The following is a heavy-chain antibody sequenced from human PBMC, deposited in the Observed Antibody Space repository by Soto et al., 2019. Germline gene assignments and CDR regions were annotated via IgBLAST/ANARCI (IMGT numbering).Heavy chain of an antibody. CDR1: GLIFSDYH. D-gene: IGHD6-19*01. CDR2: IRRKANSYTT. J-gene: IGHJ6*02. CDR3: AMLGGWSGGSSGMDV. Sequence: EVQLVESGGGLVQPGGSERLSCAASGLIFSDYHMDWVRQAPGKGLEWVGRIRRKANSYTTEYAASVKGRFTISRDDSKNSLYLQMNSLKSEDTAVYYCAMLGGWSGGSSGMDVWGQGTPVTVSS. V-gene: IGHV3-72*01.